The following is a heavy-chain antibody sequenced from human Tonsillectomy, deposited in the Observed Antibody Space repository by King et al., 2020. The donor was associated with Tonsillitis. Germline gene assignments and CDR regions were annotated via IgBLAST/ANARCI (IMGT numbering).Heavy chain of an antibody. CDR1: GFSLSNARMG. Sequence: TLKESGPVLVKPTETLTLTCTVSGFSLSNARMGVSWIRQPPGKALEWLAHIFSNDEKSYSTSLKSRLTISKDTSKSQVVLTMTNMDPVDTATYYCARIRSIVGAIWVPDYWGQGTLVTVSS. D-gene: IGHD1-26*01. J-gene: IGHJ4*02. V-gene: IGHV2-26*01. CDR2: IFSNDEK. CDR3: ARIRSIVGAIWVPDY.